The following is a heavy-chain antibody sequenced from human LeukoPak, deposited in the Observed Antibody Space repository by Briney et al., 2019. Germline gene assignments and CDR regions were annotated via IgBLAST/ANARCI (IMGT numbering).Heavy chain of an antibody. V-gene: IGHV3-74*01. CDR2: LNTDGSDI. D-gene: IGHD3-22*01. J-gene: IGHJ1*01. CDR1: GFTFSNYW. CDR3: ARDRLLYYYDSGPTGHFQH. Sequence: GGSLRLSCAASGFTFSNYWMRWVRQAPGKGLVWVSRLNTDGSDISYADSVKGRFTISRDNAKNTLYLQMNSLRADDTAVYYCARDRLLYYYDSGPTGHFQHWGQGTLVTV.